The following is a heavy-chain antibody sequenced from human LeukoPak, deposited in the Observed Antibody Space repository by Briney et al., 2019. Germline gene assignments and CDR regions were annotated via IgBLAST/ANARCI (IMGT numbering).Heavy chain of an antibody. J-gene: IGHJ6*03. V-gene: IGHV1-2*02. CDR3: ARTLGLLWFGECYMDV. D-gene: IGHD3-10*01. CDR1: GYTFTGYY. CDR2: INPNSGGT. Sequence: GASVKVSCKASGYTFTGYYMHWVRQAPGQGLEWMGWINPNSGGTNYAQKFQGRVTMTRDTSISTAYMELSRLRPDDTAVYYCARTLGLLWFGECYMDVWGKGTTVTVSS.